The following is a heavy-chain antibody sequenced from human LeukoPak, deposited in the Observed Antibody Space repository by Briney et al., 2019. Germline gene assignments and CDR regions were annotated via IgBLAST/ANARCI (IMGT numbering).Heavy chain of an antibody. V-gene: IGHV3-23*01. CDR1: GFTFSSYA. J-gene: IGHJ6*02. CDR2: ISGSGGST. D-gene: IGHD3-10*01. Sequence: PGGSLRLSCAASGFTFSSYAMSWVRQAPGKGLEWVSAISGSGGSTYYADSVKGRFTISRDNSKNTLYLQMNSLRAEDTAVYYCAKDSYDTRTYYYYGMDVWGQGTTVTVSS. CDR3: AKDSYDTRTYYYYGMDV.